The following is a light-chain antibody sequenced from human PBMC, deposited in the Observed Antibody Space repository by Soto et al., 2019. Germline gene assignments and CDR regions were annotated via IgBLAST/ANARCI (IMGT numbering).Light chain of an antibody. CDR3: NQALQPPVFT. J-gene: IGKJ3*01. Sequence: DIVMTQSPLSLPVTPGEPASISCRSSQSLLHSNGYNYLDWYLQKPGQSPQLLIYLGSNRASGVHDRFSGSASGADYTLKISRAEAEYVGVYYCNQALQPPVFTVGRGTKVDIK. CDR2: LGS. CDR1: QSLLHSNGYNY. V-gene: IGKV2-28*01.